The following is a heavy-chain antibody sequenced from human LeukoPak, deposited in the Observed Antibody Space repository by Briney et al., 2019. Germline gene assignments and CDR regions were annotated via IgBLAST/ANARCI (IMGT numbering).Heavy chain of an antibody. V-gene: IGHV4-59*12. J-gene: IGHJ4*02. CDR2: IYYSGST. D-gene: IGHD6-19*01. CDR3: ARDGGSGWYDY. Sequence: SETLSLTCTVSGGSISSYYWSWIRQPPGKGLEWIGYIYYSGSTNYNPSLKSRLTVSLDTSKNQFSLKLTSVTAADTAIYYCARDGGSGWYDYWGQGTLVTVSS. CDR1: GGSISSYY.